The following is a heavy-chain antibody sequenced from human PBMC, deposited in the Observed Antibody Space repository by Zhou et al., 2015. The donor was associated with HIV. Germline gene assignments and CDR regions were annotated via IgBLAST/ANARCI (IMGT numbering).Heavy chain of an antibody. V-gene: IGHV1-69*01. CDR2: IIPIFGTA. CDR3: ARRPPYYYDSSGYRSAWFDP. CDR1: GGTFSSYA. J-gene: IGHJ5*02. Sequence: QVQLVQSGAEVKKPGSSVKVSCKASGGTFSSYAISWVRQAPGQGLEWMGGIIPIFGTANYAQKFQGRVTITADESTSTAYMELSSLRSEDTAVYYCARRPPYYYDSSGYRSAWFDPWGQGTLVTVSS. D-gene: IGHD3-22*01.